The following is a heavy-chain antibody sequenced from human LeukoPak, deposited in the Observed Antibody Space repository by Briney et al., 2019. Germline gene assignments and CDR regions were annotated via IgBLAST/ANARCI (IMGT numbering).Heavy chain of an antibody. CDR1: GFTFSSSW. J-gene: IGHJ4*02. D-gene: IGHD3-16*01. Sequence: GGSLRLSCAASGFTFSSSWMSWVRRAPGKGLEWVANIKEDGSEKYYVDSVKGRFTISRDNAKNSLSLQMSSLRAEDTAVYYCAKDRLRFSYWGEGTLVTVSS. CDR3: AKDRLRFSY. V-gene: IGHV3-7*03. CDR2: IKEDGSEK.